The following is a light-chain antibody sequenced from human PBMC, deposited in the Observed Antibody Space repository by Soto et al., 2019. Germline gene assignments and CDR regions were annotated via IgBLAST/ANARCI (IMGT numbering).Light chain of an antibody. Sequence: QSALTQPASVSGSPGQSITISCTGTSSDVGGYDYVSWYQQYAGKAPKLTIYNVRNRPSGVSSRFSGSKSGNTASLTISGIQPEYVAHYFCSSYTNSGTVLFGRGTKLTVL. CDR1: SSDVGGYDY. J-gene: IGLJ2*01. V-gene: IGLV2-14*01. CDR3: SSYTNSGTVL. CDR2: NVR.